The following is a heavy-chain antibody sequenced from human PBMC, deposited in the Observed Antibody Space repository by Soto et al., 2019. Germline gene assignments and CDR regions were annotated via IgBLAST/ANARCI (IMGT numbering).Heavy chain of an antibody. J-gene: IGHJ4*02. CDR1: GDPISSNY. CDR2: NT. V-gene: IGHV4-4*08. D-gene: IGHD2-21*02. CDR3: ARVGLSGGAWYFDL. Sequence: PSETLSLTCTVSGDPISSNYWSWIRQPPGKGLEWIGYNTNYNPSLKRRATISVDMSKNQFSLNLNSMTAADSAVYFCARVGLSGGAWYFDLWGQGTLVTVSS.